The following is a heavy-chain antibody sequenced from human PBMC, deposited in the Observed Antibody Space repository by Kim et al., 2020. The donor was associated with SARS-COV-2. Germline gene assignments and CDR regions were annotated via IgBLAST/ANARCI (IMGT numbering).Heavy chain of an antibody. CDR2: NGNT. CDR3: LGGFYFDY. V-gene: IGHV1-3*01. Sequence: NGNTIYSRKFQGRVTFTTDTAASTAYMELSFLRSEDSAVYYCLGGFYFDYWGQGTLVTVSS. D-gene: IGHD3-16*01. J-gene: IGHJ4*02.